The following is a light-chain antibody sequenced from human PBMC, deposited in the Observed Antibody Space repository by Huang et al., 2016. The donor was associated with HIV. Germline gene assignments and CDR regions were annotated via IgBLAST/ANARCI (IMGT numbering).Light chain of an antibody. CDR2: GAS. CDR3: QQSYNSWT. J-gene: IGKJ1*01. Sequence: DIQMTQSPSSLSASVGDRVTVTCRASQSIGNYLHWYQQKPGKAPKLLNYGASSLKSGVPSSFSGSGSGTVFILSITSLQPEDFATYYCQQSYNSWTFGQGTKVDIK. V-gene: IGKV1-39*01. CDR1: QSIGNY.